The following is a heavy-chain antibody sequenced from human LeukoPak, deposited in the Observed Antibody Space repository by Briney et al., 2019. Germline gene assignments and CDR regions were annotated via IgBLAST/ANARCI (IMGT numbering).Heavy chain of an antibody. V-gene: IGHV1-2*02. CDR1: GYTFTGYY. J-gene: IGHJ4*02. CDR2: INPNSGGT. Sequence: SVKVSCKASGYTFTGYYIHWVRQAPGQGLEWMGWINPNSGGTNYAQTFQGRVTMTRDTSITTAYMELSSLRSDDTAVYYCARLRDSSSYYFDYWGQGTLVTVSS. CDR3: ARLRDSSSYYFDY.